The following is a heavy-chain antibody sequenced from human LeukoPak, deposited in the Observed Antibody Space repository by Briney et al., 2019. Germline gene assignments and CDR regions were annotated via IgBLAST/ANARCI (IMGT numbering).Heavy chain of an antibody. Sequence: SETLSLTCTVPGGSISSSSYYWGWLRQPPGKGREWIGSIYYSGSTYYNPSLKSRVTISVDTSKNQFSLKLSSVTAADTAVYYCALKSSSWSLYFDYWGQGTLVTVSS. CDR2: IYYSGST. CDR3: ALKSSSWSLYFDY. D-gene: IGHD6-13*01. J-gene: IGHJ4*02. V-gene: IGHV4-39*07. CDR1: GGSISSSSYY.